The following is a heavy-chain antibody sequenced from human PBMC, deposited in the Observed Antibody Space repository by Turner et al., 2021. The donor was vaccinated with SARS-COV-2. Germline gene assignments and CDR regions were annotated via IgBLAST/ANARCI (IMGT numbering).Heavy chain of an antibody. CDR2: INGRGDVT. J-gene: IGHJ4*02. CDR3: ARGDVVGADFDF. V-gene: IGHV1-46*03. Sequence: QVQLLQSGAEVKKPGASVKVSCKASGYIFTNYYMHWVRQAPGQGLEWMGIINGRGDVTGYAEKFQGRVTMTTDTSTRIVYMKVKSLRSDDTAVYFCARGDVVGADFDFWGQGTLVTVSP. D-gene: IGHD1-26*01. CDR1: GYIFTNYY.